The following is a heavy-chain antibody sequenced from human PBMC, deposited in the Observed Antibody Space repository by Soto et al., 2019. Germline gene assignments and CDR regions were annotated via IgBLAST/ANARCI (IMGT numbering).Heavy chain of an antibody. Sequence: GGSLRLSCAASGFTFSDYYMSWIRQAPGKGLEWVSYISNSGSTKFYADSVTGRFTISRDNAKNSLHLQMNSLRVDDTAVYYCARDALVGANAGYWGQGTLVTVSS. J-gene: IGHJ4*02. CDR3: ARDALVGANAGY. V-gene: IGHV3-11*01. CDR1: GFTFSDYY. CDR2: ISNSGSTK. D-gene: IGHD1-26*01.